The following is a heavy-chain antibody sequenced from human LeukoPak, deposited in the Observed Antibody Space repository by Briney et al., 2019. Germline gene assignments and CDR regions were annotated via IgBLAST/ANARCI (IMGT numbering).Heavy chain of an antibody. V-gene: IGHV1-46*01. CDR2: INPSGGST. CDR1: GYTFTSYY. CDR3: ATTVWGDDPYYYGMDV. J-gene: IGHJ6*02. D-gene: IGHD3-16*01. Sequence: ASVKVSCKASGYTFTSYYMHWVRQAPGQGLEWMGVINPSGGSTSYAQKFQGRVTMTRDTSTSTVYMELSSLRSEDTAVYYCATTVWGDDPYYYGMDVWGQGTTVTVSS.